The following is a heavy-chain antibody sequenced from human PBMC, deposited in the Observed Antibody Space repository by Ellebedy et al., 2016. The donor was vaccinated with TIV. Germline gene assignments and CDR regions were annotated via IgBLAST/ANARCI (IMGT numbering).Heavy chain of an antibody. D-gene: IGHD3-22*01. CDR1: GYSFTSYW. V-gene: IGHV5-51*01. J-gene: IGHJ6*02. CDR2: IYPGYSHT. CDR3: GRMSYYYDDSGYSAPYAMDV. Sequence: GESLKISCKASGYSFTSYWIAWVRQMPGKGLEWMGIIYPGYSHTRYSPSFQGQVTISADKSINTAYLQWSPLKASDTAMYYCGRMSYYYDDSGYSAPYAMDVWGQGTTVTVSS.